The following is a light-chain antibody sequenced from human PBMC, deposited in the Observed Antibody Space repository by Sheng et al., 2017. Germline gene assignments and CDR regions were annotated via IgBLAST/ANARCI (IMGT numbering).Light chain of an antibody. CDR3: QQSYGTPRT. CDR2: AAS. Sequence: DIQMTQSPSSLSAYVGDRITITCRASQTIGKYLNWYQQKLGKAPKLLIYAASSLQSGVPSRFSGSGSGTDFTLTISSLQPEDFAAYYCQQSYGTPRTFGQGTRLEIK. V-gene: IGKV1-39*01. CDR1: QTIGKY. J-gene: IGKJ2*01.